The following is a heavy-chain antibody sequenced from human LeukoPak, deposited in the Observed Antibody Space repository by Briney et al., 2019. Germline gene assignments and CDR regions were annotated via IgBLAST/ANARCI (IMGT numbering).Heavy chain of an antibody. CDR2: ISSSSSYI. CDR1: GFTLSSYW. J-gene: IGHJ3*02. V-gene: IGHV3-21*01. CDR3: ARANCGAKGWASDI. D-gene: IGHD4-17*01. Sequence: PGGSQRLSCAASGFTLSSYWTSWVRQAPGKGLEWVSSISSSSSYIYYADSVKGRFTISRDNAKNSLYLQMNSLRAEDTAVYYCARANCGAKGWASDIWGQGTMVTVSS.